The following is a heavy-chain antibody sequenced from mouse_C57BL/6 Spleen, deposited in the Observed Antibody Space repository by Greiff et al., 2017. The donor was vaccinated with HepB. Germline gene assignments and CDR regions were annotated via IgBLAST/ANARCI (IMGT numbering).Heavy chain of an antibody. J-gene: IGHJ4*01. CDR2: IYPGDGDT. CDR3: ARRTTVVAHYAMDY. CDR1: GYAFSSSW. Sequence: QVQLKQSGPELVKPGASVKISCKASGYAFSSSWMNWVKQRPGKGLEWIGRIYPGDGDTNYNGKFKGKATLTADKSSSTAYMQLSSLTSEDSAVYFCARRTTVVAHYAMDYWGQGTSVTVSS. V-gene: IGHV1-82*01. D-gene: IGHD1-1*01.